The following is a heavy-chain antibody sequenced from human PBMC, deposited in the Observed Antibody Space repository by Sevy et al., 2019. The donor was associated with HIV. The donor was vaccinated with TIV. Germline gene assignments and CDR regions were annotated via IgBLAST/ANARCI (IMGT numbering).Heavy chain of an antibody. D-gene: IGHD2-2*01. CDR1: GFIFGSYT. Sequence: GGSLRLSCAASGFIFGSYTMNWVRQAPGKELEWVSSITSGGNYIYYADSIKGRFTISRDNAKNSLYLQMSSLRAEDTAVYYCARAPFASTTRIYFDYWGQGSLVTVSS. V-gene: IGHV3-21*01. CDR2: ITSGGNYI. J-gene: IGHJ4*02. CDR3: ARAPFASTTRIYFDY.